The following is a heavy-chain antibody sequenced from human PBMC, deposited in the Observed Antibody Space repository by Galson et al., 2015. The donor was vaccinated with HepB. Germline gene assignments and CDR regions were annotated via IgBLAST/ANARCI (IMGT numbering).Heavy chain of an antibody. J-gene: IGHJ3*02. Sequence: SVKVSCKASGYTFNSYDIKWVRQASGHGLEWMGWVNPNRGDTGYAQKFQGRVTMTRKNSINTAYMELSSLRSEDTAVSYCARVPISNWGDGFDIWGQGTMVTVSA. V-gene: IGHV1-8*01. D-gene: IGHD7-27*01. CDR1: GYTFNSYD. CDR2: VNPNRGDT. CDR3: ARVPISNWGDGFDI.